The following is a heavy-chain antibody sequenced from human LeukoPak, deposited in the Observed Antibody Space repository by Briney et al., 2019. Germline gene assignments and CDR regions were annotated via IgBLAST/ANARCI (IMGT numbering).Heavy chain of an antibody. D-gene: IGHD1-26*01. V-gene: IGHV3-21*01. Sequence: GGSLRLSCAASGFTFSSYSMNWVRQAPGKGLEWVSSISSSSSYIYYADSVKGRFTISRDNAKNSLYLQMNSLRAEDTAVYYCAREGGGINSGFDYWGQGTLDTVSS. CDR3: AREGGGINSGFDY. CDR1: GFTFSSYS. CDR2: ISSSSSYI. J-gene: IGHJ4*02.